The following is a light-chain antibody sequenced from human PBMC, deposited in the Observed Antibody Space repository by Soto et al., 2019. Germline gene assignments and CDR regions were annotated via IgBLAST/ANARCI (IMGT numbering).Light chain of an antibody. Sequence: QSVLTQPPSVSAAPGQRVTISCSGNASNIGNNSVSWYQQLPGAAPKLLIYDDNNRPSGIPDRFSGSKSGTSATLGITGLQTGDEADYYCGTWDTSLPACVFGPGTKVTV. CDR1: ASNIGNNS. CDR2: DDN. CDR3: GTWDTSLPACV. V-gene: IGLV1-51*01. J-gene: IGLJ1*01.